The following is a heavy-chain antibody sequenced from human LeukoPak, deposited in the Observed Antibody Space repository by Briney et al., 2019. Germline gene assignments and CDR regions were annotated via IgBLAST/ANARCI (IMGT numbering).Heavy chain of an antibody. J-gene: IGHJ6*02. V-gene: IGHV3-21*01. Sequence: KSGGSLRLSCAASGFTFSSYSMNWVRQAPGKGLEWVSSISSGSSYIYYADSVKGRFTISRDNAKNSLYLQMNSLRAEDTAVYYCARTRHFGVVIYGMDVWGQGTTVTVSS. D-gene: IGHD3-3*01. CDR2: ISSGSSYI. CDR1: GFTFSSYS. CDR3: ARTRHFGVVIYGMDV.